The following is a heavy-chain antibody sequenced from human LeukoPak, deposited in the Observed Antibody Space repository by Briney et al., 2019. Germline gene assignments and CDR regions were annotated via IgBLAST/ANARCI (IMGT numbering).Heavy chain of an antibody. V-gene: IGHV4-30-4*01. D-gene: IGHD3-16*01. Sequence: PSQTLSLTCTVSGGSITSEDNYWSWIRQPQGKGLEWIGDIYYSGRTFFTPSLKSRVTMSVDTSKNQFPLKLSSVTAADMAVYYCVMGYNYVWGSRPDYWGQGTLVTVSS. CDR3: VMGYNYVWGSRPDY. CDR2: IYYSGRT. J-gene: IGHJ4*02. CDR1: GGSITSEDNY.